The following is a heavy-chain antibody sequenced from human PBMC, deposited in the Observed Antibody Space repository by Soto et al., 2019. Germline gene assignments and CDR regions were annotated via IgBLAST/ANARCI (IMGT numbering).Heavy chain of an antibody. D-gene: IGHD6-13*01. J-gene: IGHJ5*02. V-gene: IGHV4-31*03. CDR1: GGSISSGGYY. Sequence: VQLQESGPGLVKPSQTLSLTCTVSGGSISSGGYYWSWIRQHPGKGLEWIGYIYYSGSTYYNPSLESRVTLSVDTSKNQFSLKLSSVTGADTAVYYCARVGSSSVGRFDPWGQGTLVTVSS. CDR2: IYYSGST. CDR3: ARVGSSSVGRFDP.